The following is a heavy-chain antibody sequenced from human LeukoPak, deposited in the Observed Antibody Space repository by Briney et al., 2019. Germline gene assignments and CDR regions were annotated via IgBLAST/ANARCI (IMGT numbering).Heavy chain of an antibody. D-gene: IGHD2-15*01. Sequence: SETLSLTCTVSGGSISSYYWSWIRQPPGKGLEWIGYIHDSGSTNYNPSLKSRVTISVDTSKNRFSLKLSAVTAADTAVYYCARDRREQYCSGGSCYSALGFFDYWGQGTLGTVS. CDR1: GGSISSYY. CDR2: IHDSGST. CDR3: ARDRREQYCSGGSCYSALGFFDY. J-gene: IGHJ4*02. V-gene: IGHV4-59*01.